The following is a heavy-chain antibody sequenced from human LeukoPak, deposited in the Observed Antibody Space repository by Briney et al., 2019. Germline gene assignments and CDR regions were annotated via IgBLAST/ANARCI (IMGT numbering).Heavy chain of an antibody. Sequence: SGGSLRLSCAASGFTFSSYAMSWVRQAPGKGLEWVSAISGSGDSTYYVDSVKGRFTISRDNSKNTLYLQMNSLRADDTAVYYCAKARGYFDYWGQGTLVTVSS. CDR3: AKARGYFDY. CDR2: ISGSGDST. J-gene: IGHJ4*02. D-gene: IGHD3-16*01. CDR1: GFTFSSYA. V-gene: IGHV3-23*01.